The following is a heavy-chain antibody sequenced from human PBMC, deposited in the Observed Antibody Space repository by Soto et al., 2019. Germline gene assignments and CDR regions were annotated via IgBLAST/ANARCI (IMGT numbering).Heavy chain of an antibody. Sequence: QVHLVQSGAVVENNWASVKVSCKASGYTFTNFGINWVRPAPGQGLDWMGWITPYNGNANYPQKHQDRLTITTDTSTNTAYLELRSLRSDDTAVYFCARARMFSGAHHDYWGQGTRVTVSS. CDR2: ITPYNGNA. J-gene: IGHJ4*02. V-gene: IGHV1-18*04. CDR3: ARARMFSGAHHDY. D-gene: IGHD1-26*01. CDR1: GYTFTNFG.